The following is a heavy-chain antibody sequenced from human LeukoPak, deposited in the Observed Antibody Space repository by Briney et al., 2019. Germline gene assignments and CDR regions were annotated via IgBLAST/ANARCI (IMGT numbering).Heavy chain of an antibody. J-gene: IGHJ3*02. CDR2: VFDSGST. Sequence: PSETLSLTCTVSGGSISRTSYYWDWIRQPPGKGLEWIGNVFDSGSTHYNPSLKSRVTISVDTSKNQFSLRLSSVTAADTAVYYCARHTRLGHSGYENAFDIWGQGTMVTVSS. CDR3: ARHTRLGHSGYENAFDI. V-gene: IGHV4-39*01. D-gene: IGHD5-12*01. CDR1: GGSISRTSYY.